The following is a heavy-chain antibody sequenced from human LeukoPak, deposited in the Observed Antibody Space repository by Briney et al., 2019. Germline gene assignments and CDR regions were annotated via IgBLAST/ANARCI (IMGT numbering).Heavy chain of an antibody. CDR3: ARDFWSGSNWFDP. D-gene: IGHD3-3*01. J-gene: IGHJ5*02. CDR1: GYSISSGYY. Sequence: SETLSLTCTVSGYSISSGYYWGWIRQPPGKGLEWIGSIYHSGSTYYNPSLKSRVTISVDTSKNQFSLKLSSVTAADTAVYYCARDFWSGSNWFDPWGQGTLVTVSS. V-gene: IGHV4-38-2*02. CDR2: IYHSGST.